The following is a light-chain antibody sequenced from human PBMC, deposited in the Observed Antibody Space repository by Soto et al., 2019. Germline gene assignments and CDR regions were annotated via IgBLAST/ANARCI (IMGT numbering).Light chain of an antibody. J-gene: IGKJ1*01. CDR1: QTISSW. CDR3: QHYNSHPEA. Sequence: DIQLSQPPSTLSGSVGDRVTITCRASQTISSWLAWYQQKPGKAPKLLIYKASTLKSGVPSRFSGSGSGTEFTLTISSLQPDDFATYYCQHYNSHPEAFGQGTKVDIK. CDR2: KAS. V-gene: IGKV1-5*03.